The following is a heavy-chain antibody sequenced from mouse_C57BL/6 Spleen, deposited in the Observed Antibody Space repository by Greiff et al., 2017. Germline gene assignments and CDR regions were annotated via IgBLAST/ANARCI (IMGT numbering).Heavy chain of an antibody. V-gene: IGHV5-17*01. CDR2: ISSGSSTI. D-gene: IGHD1-1*01. J-gene: IGHJ4*01. CDR1: GFTFSDYG. CDR3: ARPENYGSSYLYAMDY. Sequence: DVKLVESGGGLVKPGGSLKLSCAASGFTFSDYGMHWVRQAPEKGLEWVAYISSGSSTIYYADTVKGRFTISRDNAKNTLFLQMTSLRSEDTAMYYCARPENYGSSYLYAMDYWGQGTSVTVSS.